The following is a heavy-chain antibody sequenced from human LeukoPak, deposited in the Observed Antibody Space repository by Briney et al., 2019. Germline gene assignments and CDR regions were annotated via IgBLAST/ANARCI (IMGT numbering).Heavy chain of an antibody. CDR3: ARHLNYYLDY. V-gene: IGHV3-48*04. CDR1: GLTSSDHP. Sequence: GGSLTLSCEVSGLTSSDHPMNWVRQAPGKGLEWVSYISGGTRLVIYYAESVKGRFTISRDNAKNSLYLQMNSLRAEDTAVYYCARHLNYYLDYWGQGTLVTVSS. D-gene: IGHD3-10*01. J-gene: IGHJ4*02. CDR2: ISGGTRLVI.